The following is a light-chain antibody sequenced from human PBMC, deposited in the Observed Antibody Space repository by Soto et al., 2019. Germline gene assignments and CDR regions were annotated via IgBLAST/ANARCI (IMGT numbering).Light chain of an antibody. CDR1: QGIRNE. V-gene: IGKV1-6*01. CDR2: AAS. CDR3: VQDYNYPRT. Sequence: AIQMTQSPSSLSASVGDRVTITCRASQGIRNELGWYQEKPGIAPKLLIYAASSLQSGVPSRFSSSGSGTEFTLTISSLQPEDFATYYCVQDYNYPRTFGQGTKVDIK. J-gene: IGKJ1*01.